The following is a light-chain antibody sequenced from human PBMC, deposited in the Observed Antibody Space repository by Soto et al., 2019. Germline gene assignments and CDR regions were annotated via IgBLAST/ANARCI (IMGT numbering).Light chain of an antibody. V-gene: IGLV2-11*01. J-gene: IGLJ1*01. CDR2: DVT. CDR1: SIDVGGYDY. Sequence: QYVLTQPPSVSGSPGQSVTISCTGTSIDVGGYDYVSWYQQHPGNAPKLLIYDVTKRPSGVPDRFSGSKSVNTASLTISGLQADDEADFFCCSYGGSFPYVFGTGTKLTVL. CDR3: CSYGGSFPYV.